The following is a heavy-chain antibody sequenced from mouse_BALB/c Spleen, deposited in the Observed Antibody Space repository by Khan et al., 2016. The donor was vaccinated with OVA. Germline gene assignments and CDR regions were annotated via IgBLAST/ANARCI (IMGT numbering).Heavy chain of an antibody. CDR2: ISSGSSTI. D-gene: IGHD1-1*01. CDR3: AMYGLWD. V-gene: IGHV5-17*02. J-gene: IGHJ1*01. CDR1: GFTFSSFG. Sequence: EVELVESGGGLVQPGGSRKLSCAASGFTFSSFGMHWVRQAPEKGLEWVAYISSGSSTIYYADTVKGRFTISRDNPKNTLFLQMTSRRSEDTAMYYCAMYGLWDWGAGTTDTVSS.